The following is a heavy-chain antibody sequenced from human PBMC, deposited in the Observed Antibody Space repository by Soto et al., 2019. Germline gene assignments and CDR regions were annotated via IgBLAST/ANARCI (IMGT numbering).Heavy chain of an antibody. CDR2: ISQDGNEK. CDR1: GFAFNTYW. CDR3: ARDRRSSGPFDY. V-gene: IGHV3-7*01. Sequence: EVQLEESGGGLVQPGGSLRLSCAASGFAFNTYWMSWVRQAPGKGPEWVAIISQDGNEKYYVDSVKGRFTIARDNAKNSLYLQMNSLRADDTSVYYCARDRRSSGPFDYWGKGTLVTVSS. D-gene: IGHD6-19*01. J-gene: IGHJ4*02.